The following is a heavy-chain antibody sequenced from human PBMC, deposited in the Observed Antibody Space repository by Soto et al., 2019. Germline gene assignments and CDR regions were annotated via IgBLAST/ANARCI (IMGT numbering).Heavy chain of an antibody. D-gene: IGHD2-8*01. J-gene: IGHJ6*02. CDR2: INPKSGGT. CDR3: ARGHSTACPNGVCSFFHNHEMDV. Sequence: ASVKVSCKASGYSFTDYHIHWVRQAPGQGLEWLGRINPKSGGTSTAQKFQGWVTMTRDRSISTVYMELTRLRSDDTAVYFCARGHSTACPNGVCSFFHNHEMDVWGQGTTVTVSS. CDR1: GYSFTDYH. V-gene: IGHV1-2*04.